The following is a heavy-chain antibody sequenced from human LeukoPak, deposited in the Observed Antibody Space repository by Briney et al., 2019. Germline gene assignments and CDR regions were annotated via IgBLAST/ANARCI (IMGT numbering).Heavy chain of an antibody. CDR2: IYHSGST. CDR3: AGYYDFWSGPLSNYYYYMDV. D-gene: IGHD3-3*01. CDR1: GYSISSGYY. J-gene: IGHJ6*03. Sequence: SETLSLTCAVSGYSISSGYYWGWIRQPPGKRLEWIGSIYHSGSTYYNPSLKSRVTISVDTSKNQFSLKLSSVTAADTAVYYCAGYYDFWSGPLSNYYYYMDVWGKGTTVTVSS. V-gene: IGHV4-38-2*01.